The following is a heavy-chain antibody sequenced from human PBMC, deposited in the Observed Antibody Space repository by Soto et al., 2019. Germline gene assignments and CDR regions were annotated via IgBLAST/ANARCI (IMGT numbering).Heavy chain of an antibody. CDR3: ARGRYGDY. CDR2: ISAHNGNT. J-gene: IGHJ4*02. V-gene: IGHV1-18*01. CDR1: GYTFTSYG. D-gene: IGHD1-1*01. Sequence: QVHLVQSGADVKKPGASVKVSCKGSGYTFTSYGITWVRQAPGQGLEWMGWISAHNGNTDYAQKLQGRVTVTRDTSTSTAYMELRSLSSADTAVYYCARGRYGDYWGQGALVTVSS.